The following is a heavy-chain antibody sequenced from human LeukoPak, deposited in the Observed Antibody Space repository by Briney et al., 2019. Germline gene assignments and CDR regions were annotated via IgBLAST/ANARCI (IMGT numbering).Heavy chain of an antibody. Sequence: ASVEVSCKASGYTFTGYYMHWVRQAPGQGLEWMGWINPNSGGTNYAQKFQGRVTMTRDTSISTAYMELSRLRSDDTAVYYCAREEVGATTLIFDYWGQGTLVTVSS. D-gene: IGHD1-26*01. V-gene: IGHV1-2*02. CDR2: INPNSGGT. J-gene: IGHJ4*02. CDR3: AREEVGATTLIFDY. CDR1: GYTFTGYY.